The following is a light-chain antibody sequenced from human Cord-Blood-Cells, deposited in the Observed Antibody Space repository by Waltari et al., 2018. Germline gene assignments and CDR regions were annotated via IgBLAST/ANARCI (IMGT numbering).Light chain of an antibody. CDR3: QSYDSSLSVV. CDR1: SSTIGAGYD. V-gene: IGLV1-40*01. CDR2: GNS. J-gene: IGLJ2*01. Sequence: QSVLTQPPSVSVAPGQRVTISCTGSSSTIGAGYDVPWYQQLPGTAPKLLIYGNSNRPSGVPDRFSGSKSGTSASLAITGLQAEDEADYYCQSYDSSLSVVFGGGTKLTVL.